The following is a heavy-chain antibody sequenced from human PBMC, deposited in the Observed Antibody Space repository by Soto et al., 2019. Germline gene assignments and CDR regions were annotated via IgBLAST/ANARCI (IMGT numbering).Heavy chain of an antibody. CDR1: GYSFTSYW. CDR2: IDPSDSYT. V-gene: IGHV5-10-1*01. D-gene: IGHD3-3*01. J-gene: IGHJ6*02. Sequence: GESLKISCKGSGYSFTSYWISWVRQMPGEGLEWMGRIDPSDSYTNYSPSFQGHVTISADKSISTAYLQWSSLKASDTAMYYCARHXRSRITIFGALGYYGMDVWGQGTTVTVS. CDR3: ARHXRSRITIFGALGYYGMDV.